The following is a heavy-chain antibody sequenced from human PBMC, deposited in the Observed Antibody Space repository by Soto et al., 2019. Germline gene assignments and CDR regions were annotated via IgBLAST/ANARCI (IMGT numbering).Heavy chain of an antibody. J-gene: IGHJ4*02. CDR3: AKVLGATVTNAFDY. D-gene: IGHD4-4*01. Sequence: EVQLVESGGGLVQPGRSLRLSCAASGFTFDDYAMHWVRQAPGKGLEWVSGISWNSGSIGYADSVKGRFTISRDNAKNSLYLQMNSLRAEDTALYYCAKVLGATVTNAFDYWGQGTLVTVSS. CDR1: GFTFDDYA. V-gene: IGHV3-9*01. CDR2: ISWNSGSI.